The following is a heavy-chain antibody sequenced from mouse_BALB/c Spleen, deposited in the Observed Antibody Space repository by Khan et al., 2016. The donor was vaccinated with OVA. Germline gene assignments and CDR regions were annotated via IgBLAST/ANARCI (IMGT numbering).Heavy chain of an antibody. J-gene: IGHJ3*01. CDR2: ISDGGSYT. D-gene: IGHD1-1*02. Sequence: EVQLLETGGGLVKPGGSLKLSCAASGFTFSDYYMYWVRQTPEKRLEWVATISDGGSYTYYPDSVKGRFTISRDNAKNNLYLQMSSLKSEDTAMYYCARAGYGGVAYWGQGTLVTVSA. CDR1: GFTFSDYY. CDR3: ARAGYGGVAY. V-gene: IGHV5-4*02.